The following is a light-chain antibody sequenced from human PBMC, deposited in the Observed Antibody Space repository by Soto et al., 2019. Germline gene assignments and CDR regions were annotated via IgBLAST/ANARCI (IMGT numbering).Light chain of an antibody. CDR1: SSDVRTYNY. Sequence: QSALTQPASVSGSPGQSITISCTGTSSDVRTYNYVSWYQQHPGKAPKLIIYDVSTRPSGLSNRFSGSKSGNTASLTISGLQAEDEADYFCSSYASTSTLVVFGGGTKLTVL. CDR2: DVS. CDR3: SSYASTSTLVV. V-gene: IGLV2-14*01. J-gene: IGLJ2*01.